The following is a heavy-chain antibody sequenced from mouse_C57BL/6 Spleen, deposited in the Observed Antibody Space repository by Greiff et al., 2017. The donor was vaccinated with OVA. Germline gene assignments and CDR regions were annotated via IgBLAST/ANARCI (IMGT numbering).Heavy chain of an antibody. D-gene: IGHD1-1*01. CDR2: ISSGSSTI. J-gene: IGHJ2*01. Sequence: EVKLMESGGGLVKPGGSLKLSCAASGFTFSDYGMHWVRQAPEKGLEWVAYISSGSSTIYYADTVKGRFTISRDNAKNTLFLQMTSLRSEDTAMYYCARGAIYYYGSTYFDYWGQGTTLTVSS. CDR1: GFTFSDYG. CDR3: ARGAIYYYGSTYFDY. V-gene: IGHV5-17*01.